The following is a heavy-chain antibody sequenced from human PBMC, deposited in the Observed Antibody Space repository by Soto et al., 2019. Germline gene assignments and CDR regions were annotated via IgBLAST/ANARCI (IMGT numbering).Heavy chain of an antibody. CDR2: LYNSGST. Sequence: PSETLSLTCAVSDGSISSVSYYWTWIRQPPGKGLEWIGCLYNSGSTNYNPALKSRATISVDTSKNQFSLRLSSVTAADTAVYYCARDNGYSYGYFDYWGQGTLVTVSS. CDR3: ARDNGYSYGYFDY. V-gene: IGHV4-61*01. J-gene: IGHJ4*02. CDR1: DGSISSVSYY. D-gene: IGHD5-18*01.